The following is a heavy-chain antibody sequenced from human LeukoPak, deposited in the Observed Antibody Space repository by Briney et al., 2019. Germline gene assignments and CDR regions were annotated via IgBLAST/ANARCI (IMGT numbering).Heavy chain of an antibody. CDR2: ISPYNGHT. D-gene: IGHD1-26*01. V-gene: IGHV1-18*04. CDR1: GYNFTTYF. Sequence: GASVKVSCKTSGYNFTTYFITWVRQAPGQGLEWMGWISPYNGHTKYAHSLKGRVTMTTDTSTSTAFMELRSLMSDDTAVYFCAREGESRKLDSWGQGTLVTVSS. J-gene: IGHJ5*01. CDR3: AREGESRKLDS.